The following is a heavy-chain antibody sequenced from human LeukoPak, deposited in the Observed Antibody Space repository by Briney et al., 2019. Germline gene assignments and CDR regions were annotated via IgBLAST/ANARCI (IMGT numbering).Heavy chain of an antibody. Sequence: ASVKVSCKASGGTFSSYAISWVRQAPGQGLEWMGRIIPIFGTANYAQKFQGRVTITTDESTSTAYMELSSLRSEDTAVYYCARVLYYGSGSYHFDYWGQGTLVTVSS. CDR2: IIPIFGTA. D-gene: IGHD3-10*01. CDR1: GGTFSSYA. CDR3: ARVLYYGSGSYHFDY. V-gene: IGHV1-69*05. J-gene: IGHJ4*02.